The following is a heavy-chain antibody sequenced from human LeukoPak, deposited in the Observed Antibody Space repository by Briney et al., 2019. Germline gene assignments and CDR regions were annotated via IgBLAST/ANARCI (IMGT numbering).Heavy chain of an antibody. CDR3: AKKGDMNAVVPSNWFDP. CDR1: GFTFISYA. CDR2: ISGSGGTT. V-gene: IGHV3-23*01. J-gene: IGHJ5*02. Sequence: PGGSLRLSCAASGFTFISYAMSWVRQAPGTGLEWVSVISGSGGTTYYADSVKGRFTISRDNSKNTLYLQMNSLRAEDTAVYYCAKKGDMNAVVPSNWFDPWGQGTLVTVSS. D-gene: IGHD6-19*01.